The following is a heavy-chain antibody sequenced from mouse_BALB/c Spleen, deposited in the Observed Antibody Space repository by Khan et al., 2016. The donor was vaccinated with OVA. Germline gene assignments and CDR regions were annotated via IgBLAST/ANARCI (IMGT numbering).Heavy chain of an antibody. CDR2: INPNNGGT. V-gene: IGHV1S81*02. CDR3: TRSGYGGFAY. Sequence: VQLQQSGAELVKPGASVRLSCKSSGYTFTSFYLYWVKQRPGQGLEWIGDINPNNGGTNFNEKFKSKATLTVDKSSSTAYMQLSSLTSEDSAVCYCTRSGYGGFAYWGQGTLVTVSA. CDR1: GYTFTSFY. D-gene: IGHD1-1*02. J-gene: IGHJ3*01.